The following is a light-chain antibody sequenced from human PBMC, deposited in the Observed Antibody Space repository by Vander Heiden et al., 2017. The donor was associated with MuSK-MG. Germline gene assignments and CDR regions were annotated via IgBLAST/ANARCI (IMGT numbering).Light chain of an antibody. CDR3: QAWDSSTKGV. V-gene: IGLV3-1*01. Sequence: SHGLTQPPSVSVSPGQTASITCSGDKLGDKYACWYQQKPGQSPVLVSYQDSKRPSGIPERFSGSNSGNTETLTISGTQAMDEADYDCQAWDSSTKGVFGGGTKLTVL. CDR2: QDS. CDR1: KLGDKY. J-gene: IGLJ2*01.